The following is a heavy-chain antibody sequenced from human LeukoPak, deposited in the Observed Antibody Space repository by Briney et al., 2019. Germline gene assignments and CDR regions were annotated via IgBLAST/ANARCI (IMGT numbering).Heavy chain of an antibody. CDR2: TYYRSKWYS. Sequence: SQTLSLTCAISGDSVSSNSASWNWIRQSPSRGLEWLGRTYYRSKWYSDYAESVKSRITVNPDTSKNQFSLLLNSVTPEDTAVYYCARGMTTIKAVDYGGQGTLVTVSS. V-gene: IGHV6-1*01. J-gene: IGHJ4*02. D-gene: IGHD5-24*01. CDR3: ARGMTTIKAVDY. CDR1: GDSVSSNSAS.